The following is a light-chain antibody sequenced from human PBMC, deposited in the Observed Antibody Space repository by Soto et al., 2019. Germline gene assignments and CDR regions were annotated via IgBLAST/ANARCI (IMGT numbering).Light chain of an antibody. CDR3: ATWDDSLSGRV. V-gene: IGLV1-47*02. Sequence: QSVLTQPPSASGTPGQRVTISCSGSSSNIGSNYVSWYQQLPGTAPKLLIYSNNQRPSGVPDRFSGSKSGTSASLAISGLRSEDEADYYCATWDDSLSGRVFGGGTKLTV. J-gene: IGLJ3*02. CDR2: SNN. CDR1: SSNIGSNY.